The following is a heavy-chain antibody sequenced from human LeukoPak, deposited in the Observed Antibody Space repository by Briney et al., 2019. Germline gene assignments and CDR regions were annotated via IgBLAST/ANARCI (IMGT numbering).Heavy chain of an antibody. D-gene: IGHD2-15*01. J-gene: IGHJ3*02. CDR3: ARVVYCSGGSCQIFAFDI. V-gene: IGHV3-11*01. CDR1: GFTFSDYY. CDR2: ISSTGSTI. Sequence: GGSLRLSCAASGFTFSDYYMSWIRQAPGKGLEWVSYISSTGSTIFYADSVKGRFIISRDNAKNSLYLQMNSLRAEDTAVYYCARVVYCSGGSCQIFAFDIWGQGTMVTVSS.